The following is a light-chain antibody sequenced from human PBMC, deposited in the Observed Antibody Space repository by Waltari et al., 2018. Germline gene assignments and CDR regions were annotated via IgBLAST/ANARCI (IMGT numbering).Light chain of an antibody. V-gene: IGKV1-5*03. CDR1: QSISRF. CDR3: QHYTSDSKT. CDR2: RAS. Sequence: DGKMTQSPSTLSASVGDRVTITCRASQSISRFLAWYQQSPGTAPKLLISRASTLQSGVPSRFSGSGSGTEFTLTISSLQPDDFATYYCQHYTSDSKTFGQGTKVEI. J-gene: IGKJ1*01.